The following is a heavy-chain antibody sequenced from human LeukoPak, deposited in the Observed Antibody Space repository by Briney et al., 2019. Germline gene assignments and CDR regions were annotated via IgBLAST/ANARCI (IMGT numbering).Heavy chain of an antibody. J-gene: IGHJ4*02. CDR3: ARGTDYGDS. D-gene: IGHD2-2*01. CDR2: SSDSGST. V-gene: IGHV4-59*01. Sequence: SETLSLTCTVSGGSISSYYWSWIRQPPGKGLEWIGYSSDSGSTNYNPSLKSRVALLVDTSKNQFSLNLFSATAADTAAYYCARGTDYGDSWGQGTLVTVSS. CDR1: GGSISSYY.